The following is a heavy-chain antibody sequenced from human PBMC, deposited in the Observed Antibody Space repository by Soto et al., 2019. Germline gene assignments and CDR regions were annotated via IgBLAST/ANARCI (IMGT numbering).Heavy chain of an antibody. CDR1: GFTFSSYD. Sequence: GGSLRLSCAASGFTFSSYDMHWVRQVTGERLEWVSAIGTPGDTYYAASVKGRFTISRENAKNSLYLQMNTLTAGDTAVYFCAREVSDHISTGWHFDLWGRGALVTVSS. V-gene: IGHV3-13*04. D-gene: IGHD3-9*01. J-gene: IGHJ2*01. CDR2: IGTPGDT. CDR3: AREVSDHISTGWHFDL.